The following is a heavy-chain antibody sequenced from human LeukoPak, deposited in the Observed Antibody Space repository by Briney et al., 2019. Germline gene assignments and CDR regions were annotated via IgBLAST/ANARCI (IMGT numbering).Heavy chain of an antibody. CDR2: IYHSGST. J-gene: IGHJ6*03. CDR1: GGSISSSNW. D-gene: IGHD1-26*01. Sequence: SGTLSLTCAVSGGSISSSNWWSWVRQPPGKGLEWIGEIYHSGSTNYNPSLKSRVTISVDKSKNQFSLKLSSVTAADTAVYYCARVVGATRYYYMDVWGKGTTVTVSS. CDR3: ARVVGATRYYYMDV. V-gene: IGHV4-4*02.